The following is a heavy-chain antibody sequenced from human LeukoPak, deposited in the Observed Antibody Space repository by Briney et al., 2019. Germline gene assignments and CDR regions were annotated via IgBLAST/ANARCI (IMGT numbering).Heavy chain of an antibody. D-gene: IGHD3-22*01. CDR3: AKGLGYYYDSSGYYGFDY. CDR1: GFTFSSYA. V-gene: IGHV3-23*01. J-gene: IGHJ4*02. Sequence: PGGSLRLSCAASGFTFSSYAMSWVRQAPGKGLEWVSAISGSGGSTYYADSVKGRFTISRDNSKNTLYLQMNSLRAEDTAVYYCAKGLGYYYDSSGYYGFDYWGQGTLVTVSS. CDR2: ISGSGGST.